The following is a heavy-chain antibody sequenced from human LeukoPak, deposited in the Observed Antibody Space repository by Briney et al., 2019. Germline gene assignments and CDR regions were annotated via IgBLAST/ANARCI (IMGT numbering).Heavy chain of an antibody. Sequence: PGRSLRLSCAASVFTFSSYSMNWVRQAPGKGLEWVSSISSSSSYIYYADSVKGRFAISRDNAKNSLYLQMNSLRAEDTAVYYCARRAGAYSHPYDYWGQGALVTVSS. CDR3: ARRAGAYSHPYDY. CDR2: ISSSSSYI. CDR1: VFTFSSYS. J-gene: IGHJ4*02. D-gene: IGHD4/OR15-4a*01. V-gene: IGHV3-21*01.